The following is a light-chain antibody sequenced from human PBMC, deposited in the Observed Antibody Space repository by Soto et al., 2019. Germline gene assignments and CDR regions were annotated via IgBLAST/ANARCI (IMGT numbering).Light chain of an antibody. CDR1: ESVSSNY. Sequence: EIVLTQSPATLSLSPGERATLSCRATESVSSNYLAWYQQKPGQAPRLLIYGASIRATGIPDRFSGSGSGTDFTLTISRLEPEDFAVYYCQQYGTSPRTFGQGTKVEIK. J-gene: IGKJ1*01. CDR3: QQYGTSPRT. CDR2: GAS. V-gene: IGKV3-20*01.